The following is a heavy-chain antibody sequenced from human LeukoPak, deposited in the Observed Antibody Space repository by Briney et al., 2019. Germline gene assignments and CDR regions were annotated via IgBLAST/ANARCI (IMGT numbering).Heavy chain of an antibody. CDR3: ARSYYYDSSGFRLPGY. CDR1: GFTFSSYA. V-gene: IGHV3-30-3*01. Sequence: GGSLRLSCAASGFTFSSYAMHWVRQAPGKGLEWVAVISYDGSNKYYADSVKGRFTISRDNSKNTPYLQMNSLRAEDTAVYYCARSYYYDSSGFRLPGYWGQGTLVTVSS. D-gene: IGHD3-22*01. CDR2: ISYDGSNK. J-gene: IGHJ4*02.